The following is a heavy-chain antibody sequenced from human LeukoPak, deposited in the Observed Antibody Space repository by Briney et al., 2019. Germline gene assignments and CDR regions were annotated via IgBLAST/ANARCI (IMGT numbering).Heavy chain of an antibody. CDR3: ARDSGSYGDYGFDP. CDR2: IYTSGST. D-gene: IGHD4-17*01. Sequence: PSETLSLTCTVSGGPISGGSYYWSWIRQPAGKGLEWIGRIYTSGSTNYNPSLKSRVTISVDTSKNQFSLKLSSVTAADTAVYYCARDSGSYGDYGFDPWGQGTLVTVSS. CDR1: GGPISGGSYY. J-gene: IGHJ5*02. V-gene: IGHV4-61*02.